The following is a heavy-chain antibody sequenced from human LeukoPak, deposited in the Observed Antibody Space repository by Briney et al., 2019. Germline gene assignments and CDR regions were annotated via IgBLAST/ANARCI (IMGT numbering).Heavy chain of an antibody. Sequence: GASVKVSCKASGYTFTSYGISWVRQAPGQGREWMGWISAYNGNTNYAQKLQGRVTMTTDTSTSTAYMELRSLRSDDTAVYYCARSSGGYYYDSSGFLDYWGQGTLVTVSS. CDR3: ARSSGGYYYDSSGFLDY. J-gene: IGHJ4*02. CDR2: ISAYNGNT. CDR1: GYTFTSYG. V-gene: IGHV1-18*01. D-gene: IGHD3-22*01.